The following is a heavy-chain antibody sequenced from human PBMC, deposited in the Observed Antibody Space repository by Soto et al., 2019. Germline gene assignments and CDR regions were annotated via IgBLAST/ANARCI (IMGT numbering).Heavy chain of an antibody. CDR1: GFTFSSYA. J-gene: IGHJ6*02. D-gene: IGHD2-2*01. V-gene: IGHV3-23*01. CDR2: ISGSGGST. CDR3: AKALILSIVVVPAAPYYYYYGMDV. Sequence: PGGSLRLSCAASGFTFSSYAMSWVRQAPGKGLEWVSAISGSGGSTYYADSVKGRFTISRDNSKNTLYLQMNSLRAEDTAVYYCAKALILSIVVVPAAPYYYYYGMDVWGQGTTVTVSS.